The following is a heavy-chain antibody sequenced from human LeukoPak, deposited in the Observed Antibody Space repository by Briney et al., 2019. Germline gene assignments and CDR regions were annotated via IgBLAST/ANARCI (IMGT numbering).Heavy chain of an antibody. CDR2: INPSGGST. V-gene: IGHV1-46*01. J-gene: IGHJ4*02. Sequence: ASVKVSCKASGYTFTSYAMNWVRQAPGQGLEWMGIINPSGGSTSYAQKFQGRVTMTRDMSTSTVYMELSSLRSEDTAVYYCARDPYSSSWGVYWGQGTLVTVSS. D-gene: IGHD6-13*01. CDR3: ARDPYSSSWGVY. CDR1: GYTFTSYA.